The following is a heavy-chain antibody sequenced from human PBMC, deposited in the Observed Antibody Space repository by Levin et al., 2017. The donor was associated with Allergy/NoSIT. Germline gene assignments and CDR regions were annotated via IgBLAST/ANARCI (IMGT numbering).Heavy chain of an antibody. CDR1: GFTVSSNY. V-gene: IGHV3-53*01. CDR3: ARDADYNWNDNYYYYGMDV. J-gene: IGHJ6*02. CDR2: IYSGGST. Sequence: PGGSLRLSCAASGFTVSSNYMSWVRQAPGKGLEWVSVIYSGGSTYYADSVKGRFTISRDNSKNTLYLQMNSLRAEDTAVYYCARDADYNWNDNYYYYGMDVWGQGTTVTVSS. D-gene: IGHD1-20*01.